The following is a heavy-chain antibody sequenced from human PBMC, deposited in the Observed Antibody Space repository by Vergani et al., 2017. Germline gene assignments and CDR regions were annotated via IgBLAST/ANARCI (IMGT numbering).Heavy chain of an antibody. CDR3: ARGFPRSGSNSQLCN. J-gene: IGHJ4*02. V-gene: IGHV1-69*02. Sequence: QVHLVQSGGEVKKPGSSVRVSCKASEGTFTTYNFNWVRQAPGQGLEWMGRIIPMFDITTHAQKFQGRVTLTADKSTNTAYMELGSLRYEDTAGYYCARGFPRSGSNSQLCNWGQGTLVTVSS. D-gene: IGHD2-15*01. CDR2: IIPMFDIT. CDR1: EGTFTTYN.